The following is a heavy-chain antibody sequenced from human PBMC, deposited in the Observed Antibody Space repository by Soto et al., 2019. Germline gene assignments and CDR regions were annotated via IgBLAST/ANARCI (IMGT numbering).Heavy chain of an antibody. Sequence: ASVKVSCKVSGYTLTELSMHWVRQAPGKGLYCMGGFDPEDGETIYAQRFQGRVTMTEDTSTDTAYMELSSLRSEDTAVYYCATGRYYDILTGYSDAFDIWGQGTMVTVSS. CDR2: FDPEDGET. J-gene: IGHJ3*02. CDR3: ATGRYYDILTGYSDAFDI. D-gene: IGHD3-9*01. CDR1: GYTLTELS. V-gene: IGHV1-24*01.